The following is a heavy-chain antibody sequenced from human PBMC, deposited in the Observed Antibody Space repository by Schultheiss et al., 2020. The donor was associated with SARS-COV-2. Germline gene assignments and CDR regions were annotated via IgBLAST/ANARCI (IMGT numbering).Heavy chain of an antibody. CDR1: GGSISSYY. Sequence: SQTLSLTCTVSGGSISSYYWSWIRQPPGKGLEWIGYIYYSGSTNYNPSLKSRVTMSVDTSKNQFSLKLSSVTAADTAVYYCARGGRYYDFWSGYSSYYYMDVWGKGTTDTVSS. D-gene: IGHD3-3*01. V-gene: IGHV4-59*01. CDR3: ARGGRYYDFWSGYSSYYYMDV. J-gene: IGHJ6*03. CDR2: IYYSGST.